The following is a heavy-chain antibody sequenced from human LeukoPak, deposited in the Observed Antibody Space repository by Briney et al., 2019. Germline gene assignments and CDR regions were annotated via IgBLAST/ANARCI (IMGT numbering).Heavy chain of an antibody. J-gene: IGHJ6*02. Sequence: SETLSLTCTVSGGSMNNYYWSWIRQPAGKGLEWIGRIYTIGSTNYNPSLKSRVTMSVDTSKNQFSLKLSSVTAADTAVYFCARGTLRVSYGMDVWGQGTTVTVSS. CDR2: IYTIGST. CDR3: ARGTLRVSYGMDV. V-gene: IGHV4-4*07. CDR1: GGSMNNYY.